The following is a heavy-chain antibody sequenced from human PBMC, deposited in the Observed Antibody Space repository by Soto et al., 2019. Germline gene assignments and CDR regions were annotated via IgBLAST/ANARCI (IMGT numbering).Heavy chain of an antibody. CDR3: TRDRSSGWSEY. J-gene: IGHJ4*02. D-gene: IGHD6-19*01. V-gene: IGHV3-66*01. Sequence: VQLVESGGGLVQPGGSLRVSCAASGFTVTNNYMSWVRQAPGKRLEWVSVIYSGGTTDYADSVKGRFTISRDNSKNTLYLQMNSLRGDDTAVYYCTRDRSSGWSEYWGQGALVTVSS. CDR1: GFTVTNNY. CDR2: IYSGGTT.